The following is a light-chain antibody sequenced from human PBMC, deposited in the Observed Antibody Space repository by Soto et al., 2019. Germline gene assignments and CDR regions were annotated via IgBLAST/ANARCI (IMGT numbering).Light chain of an antibody. CDR1: QSVSSRY. J-gene: IGKJ1*01. CDR2: GAS. V-gene: IGKV3-20*01. Sequence: EIVLTQSPGTLSLSPGERATPSCRASQSVSSRYLAGYQQKPGQAPRLLIYGASSRATGIPDRFSGSGSGTDFTLTISRLELEDFAVYYCQQYGSSPRTFGQGTKVDIK. CDR3: QQYGSSPRT.